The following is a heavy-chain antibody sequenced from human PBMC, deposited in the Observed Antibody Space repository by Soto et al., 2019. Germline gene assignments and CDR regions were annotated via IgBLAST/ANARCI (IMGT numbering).Heavy chain of an antibody. CDR2: IYYSGST. V-gene: IGHV4-31*03. J-gene: IGHJ4*02. Sequence: SETLSLTCTVSGGSISSGGYYWSWIRQHPGKGLEWIGYIYYSGSTYYNPSLKSRVTISVDTSKNQFSLKLSSVTAADTAVYYCARDGYGDYFDYWGQGTLVTVSS. CDR1: GGSISSGGYY. CDR3: ARDGYGDYFDY. D-gene: IGHD4-17*01.